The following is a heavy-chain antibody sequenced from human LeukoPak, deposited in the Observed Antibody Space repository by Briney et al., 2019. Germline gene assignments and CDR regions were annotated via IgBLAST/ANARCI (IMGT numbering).Heavy chain of an antibody. Sequence: SETLSLTCSVSGGSIRSSSYYWGWIRQPPGKGLEWIGTIHYTGSTYYTPSLESRVTVSVDTSNNQFSLKVSSVTAADTAVYYCARHPSGSSFDYWGQGTLVAVSS. CDR3: ARHPSGSSFDY. J-gene: IGHJ4*02. CDR2: IHYTGST. D-gene: IGHD1-26*01. CDR1: GGSIRSSSYY. V-gene: IGHV4-39*01.